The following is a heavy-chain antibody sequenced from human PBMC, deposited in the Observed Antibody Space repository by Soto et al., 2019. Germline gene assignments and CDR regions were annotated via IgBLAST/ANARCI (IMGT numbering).Heavy chain of an antibody. CDR3: ARERTGTTSMDV. J-gene: IGHJ6*02. V-gene: IGHV1-8*01. CDR1: GYTFTSYD. D-gene: IGHD1-1*01. CDR2: MNPNSGNT. Sequence: QVQLVQSGAEVKKPGASVKVSCKASGYTFTSYDINWVRQATGQGLEWMGWMNPNSGNTGYAQKFQGTVTMTRTTSLSTAYMALSSLGSEDTAVYYCARERTGTTSMDVWGQGTTVTVSS.